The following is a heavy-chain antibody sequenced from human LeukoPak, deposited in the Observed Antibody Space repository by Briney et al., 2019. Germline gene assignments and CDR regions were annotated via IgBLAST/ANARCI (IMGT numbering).Heavy chain of an antibody. CDR2: ISWHGETI. V-gene: IGHV3-43*01. CDR3: AKDPGVGDYFDH. D-gene: IGHD3-10*01. Sequence: GESLRPSCAASGFSFDDFTMHWVRQGPGKGLECVSSISWHGETISYGDSVKGRFSVSRDNNKNSLYLQMDSLKTEDTAVYFCAKDPGVGDYFDHWGQGTLGTLSS. CDR1: GFSFDDFT. J-gene: IGHJ4*02.